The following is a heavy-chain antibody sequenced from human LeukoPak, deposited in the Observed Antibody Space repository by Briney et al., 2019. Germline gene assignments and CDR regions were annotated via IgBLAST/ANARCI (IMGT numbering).Heavy chain of an antibody. CDR3: AKGYYCDSSGYYEDAFDI. J-gene: IGHJ3*02. D-gene: IGHD3-22*01. V-gene: IGHV3-23*01. CDR2: ISGSGGST. Sequence: GGSLRLSCAASGFTFSSYAMSWVRQAPGKGLEWVSAISGSGGSTYYADSVKGRFTISRDNSKNTLYLQMNSLRAEDTAVYYCAKGYYCDSSGYYEDAFDIWGQGTMVTVSS. CDR1: GFTFSSYA.